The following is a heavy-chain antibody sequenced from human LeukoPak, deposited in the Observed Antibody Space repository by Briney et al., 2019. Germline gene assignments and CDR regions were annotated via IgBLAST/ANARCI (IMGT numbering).Heavy chain of an antibody. J-gene: IGHJ4*02. CDR2: INPNSGGT. CDR1: GYTFTGYY. D-gene: IGHD3-16*02. V-gene: IGHV1-2*02. CDR3: ARGPQLRESYPVDY. Sequence: ASVKVSCKASGYTFTGYYMHWVRQAPGQGLEWMGWINPNSGGTNYAQKFQGGVTMTRDASISTAYMELSRLRSDDTAVYYCARGPQLRESYPVDYWGQGTLVTVSS.